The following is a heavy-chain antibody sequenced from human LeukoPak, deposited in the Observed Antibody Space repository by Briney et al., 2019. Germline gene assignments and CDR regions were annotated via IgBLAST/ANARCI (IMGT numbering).Heavy chain of an antibody. CDR2: ISGSGGST. Sequence: PGGSLRLSCAASGFTFSSYAMSWVRQAPGKGLEWVSAISGSGGSTYHADSVKGRFTISRDNSKNTLYLQMNSLRAEDTAVYYCAKDILTGYYIYYYYYGMDVWGQGTTVTVSS. CDR3: AKDILTGYYIYYYYYGMDV. J-gene: IGHJ6*02. CDR1: GFTFSSYA. V-gene: IGHV3-23*01. D-gene: IGHD3-9*01.